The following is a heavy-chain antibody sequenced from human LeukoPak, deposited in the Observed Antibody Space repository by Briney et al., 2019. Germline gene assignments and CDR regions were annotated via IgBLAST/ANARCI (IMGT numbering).Heavy chain of an antibody. V-gene: IGHV4-59*01. J-gene: IGHJ4*02. CDR1: GGSISSYY. D-gene: IGHD1-26*01. CDR2: IYYSGST. Sequence: SETLSLTCTVSGGSISSYYWSWIRQPPGQRLEWIGYIYYSGSTNYNPSIKIRVTISVDTSKNQFSLKLSSVTAADTAVYYCARSKDIRMGSKRGMEMDYWGQGTLVTVSS. CDR3: ARSKDIRMGSKRGMEMDY.